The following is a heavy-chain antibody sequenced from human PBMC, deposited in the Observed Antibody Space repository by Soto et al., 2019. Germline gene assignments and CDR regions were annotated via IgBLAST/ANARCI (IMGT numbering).Heavy chain of an antibody. Sequence: QVQLVESGGGVVQPGRSLRLSCAASGFTFSSYGMQWVRQSPGEGPEWVAIVANDGSNQYYAESVKGRFTISRDNSKTTVFLEMDSLRPEDTAVDYCARSSGGSSWYPPDYWGQGTLVTVSS. V-gene: IGHV3-30*03. CDR1: GFTFSSYG. CDR2: VANDGSNQ. CDR3: ARSSGGSSWYPPDY. D-gene: IGHD6-13*01. J-gene: IGHJ4*02.